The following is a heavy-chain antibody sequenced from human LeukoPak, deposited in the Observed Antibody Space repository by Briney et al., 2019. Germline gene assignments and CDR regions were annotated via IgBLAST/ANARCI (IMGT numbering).Heavy chain of an antibody. Sequence: SETLSLTCTVSGGSISSYYWSWIRQPPGKGLEWIGYIYYSGSTNYNPSLKSRVTISVDTSKNQFSLKLSSVTAADTAVYYCAREARNKEMTTVTTYVDYWGHGTLVTVSS. CDR2: IYYSGST. D-gene: IGHD4-17*01. V-gene: IGHV4-59*01. J-gene: IGHJ4*01. CDR1: GGSISSYY. CDR3: AREARNKEMTTVTTYVDY.